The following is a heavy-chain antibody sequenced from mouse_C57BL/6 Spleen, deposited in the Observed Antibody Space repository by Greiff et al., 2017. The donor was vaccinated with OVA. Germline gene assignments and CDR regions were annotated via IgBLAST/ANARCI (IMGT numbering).Heavy chain of an antibody. J-gene: IGHJ3*01. CDR2: ISSGSSTI. Sequence: EVQLVESGGGLVKPGGSLKLSCAASGFTFSDYGMHWVRQAPEKGLEWVAYISSGSSTIYYADTVKGRFTISRDNAKNTLFLQMTSLRSEDTAMYYCARDYDYGGRAFAYWGQGTLVTVSA. D-gene: IGHD2-4*01. CDR1: GFTFSDYG. V-gene: IGHV5-17*01. CDR3: ARDYDYGGRAFAY.